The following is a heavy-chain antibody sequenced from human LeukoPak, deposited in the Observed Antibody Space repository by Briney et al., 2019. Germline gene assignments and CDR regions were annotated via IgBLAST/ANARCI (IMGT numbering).Heavy chain of an antibody. V-gene: IGHV4-59*01. CDR1: GVSISSYY. D-gene: IGHD3-22*01. CDR3: ASYSYYYDSSGYFDY. CDR2: IYYSGST. Sequence: SETLSLTCTVSGVSISSYYWSWIRQPPGKGLEWIGYIYYSGSTNYNPSLKSRVTISVDTSKNQFSLKLSSATAADTAVYYCASYSYYYDSSGYFDYWGQGTLVTVSS. J-gene: IGHJ4*02.